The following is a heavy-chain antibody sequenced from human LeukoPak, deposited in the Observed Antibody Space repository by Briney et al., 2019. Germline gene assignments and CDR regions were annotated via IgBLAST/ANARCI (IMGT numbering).Heavy chain of an antibody. J-gene: IGHJ1*01. CDR1: GGPLTISY. CDR2: IYYTGVT. CDR3: VRGERCGGDCSSRQQ. Sequence: PSETLSLTCTVSGGPLTISYWSWIRQPPGRGLEWVGYIYYTGVTNYHPSLAGRASMSLDMSKNLISLNLDSVTAADTAVYYCVRGERCGGDCSSRQQWGQGTLVTVSS. D-gene: IGHD2-21*02. V-gene: IGHV4-59*13.